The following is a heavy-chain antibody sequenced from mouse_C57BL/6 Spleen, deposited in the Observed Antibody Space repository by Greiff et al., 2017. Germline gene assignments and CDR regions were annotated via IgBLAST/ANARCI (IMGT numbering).Heavy chain of an antibody. CDR2: ISSGSSTI. V-gene: IGHV5-17*01. Sequence: EVQGVESGGGLVKPGASLKLSCAASGFTFSDYGMHWVRQAPEKGLEWVGYISSGSSTIYYADTVKGRCTIPRDKAKNTLFLQVNSLRSEDTAMYYCAWSDEGRPVFAYWGQGTLVTVSA. CDR3: AWSDEGRPVFAY. CDR1: GFTFSDYG. J-gene: IGHJ3*01.